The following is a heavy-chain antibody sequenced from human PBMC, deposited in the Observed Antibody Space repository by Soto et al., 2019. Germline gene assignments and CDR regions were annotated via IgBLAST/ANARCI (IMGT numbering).Heavy chain of an antibody. D-gene: IGHD3-16*01. V-gene: IGHV3-33*01. CDR2: IWFDGSEK. J-gene: IGHJ4*02. CDR3: ARWGWGKKTDY. Sequence: QVQLMESGGGVVQPGTSLRLSCAASGFTFSDNGMHWVRQAPGKGLEWVAVIWFDGSEKYYADSVKGRFNISRDNSRGTLYMKMDSLRVDDAAVYYRARWGWGKKTDYRGPGTLVTVSS. CDR1: GFTFSDNG.